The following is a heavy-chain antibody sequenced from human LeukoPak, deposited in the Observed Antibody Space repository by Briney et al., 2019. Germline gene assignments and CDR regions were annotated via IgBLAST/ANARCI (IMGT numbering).Heavy chain of an antibody. CDR1: GYTFSSYS. Sequence: GGSLRLSCAASGYTFSSYSMNWVRKAPGKGLEWVSSISSSSSYIYYADLVKGRFTISRDNAKNSLYLQMNSLRAEDTAVYYCARDARGGDPGNWFDPWGQGTLVTVSS. D-gene: IGHD2-21*02. CDR3: ARDARGGDPGNWFDP. J-gene: IGHJ5*02. CDR2: ISSSSSYI. V-gene: IGHV3-21*01.